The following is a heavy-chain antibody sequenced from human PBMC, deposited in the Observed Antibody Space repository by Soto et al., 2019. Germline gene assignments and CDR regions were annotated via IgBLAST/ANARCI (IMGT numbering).Heavy chain of an antibody. CDR3: ARDHREMATVDAFDI. CDR2: IISIFGTA. V-gene: IGHV1-69*01. J-gene: IGHJ3*02. Sequence: QVQLVQSGAEVKKPGSSVKVSCKASGGTFSSYAISWVRQAPGQGLEWMGGIISIFGTAHYAQKFQGRVTITADESTSTAYMELSSLRSENTAVYYCARDHREMATVDAFDIWGQGTMVTGSS. CDR1: GGTFSSYA. D-gene: IGHD4-4*01.